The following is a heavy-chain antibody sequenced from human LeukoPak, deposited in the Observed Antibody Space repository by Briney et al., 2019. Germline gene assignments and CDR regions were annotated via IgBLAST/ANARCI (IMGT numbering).Heavy chain of an antibody. CDR2: ISISGGST. J-gene: IGHJ4*02. CDR3: AKFLFYDTSGYFDY. D-gene: IGHD3-22*01. CDR1: GFSFSGYA. Sequence: GGSLRLSCAASGFSFSGYAMSWVRQAPGKGLEWVSSISISGGSTYYADSVKGRFTISRDNSKNTLYLQMNSLRAEDTAIYYCAKFLFYDTSGYFDYWGQGTLVTVSS. V-gene: IGHV3-23*01.